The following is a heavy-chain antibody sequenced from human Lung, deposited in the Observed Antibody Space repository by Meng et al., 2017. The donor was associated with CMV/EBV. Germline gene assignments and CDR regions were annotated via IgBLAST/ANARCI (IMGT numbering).Heavy chain of an antibody. CDR3: ARGKQDAWELLAY. J-gene: IGHJ4*02. CDR1: GVSISRNIR. Sequence: QVQLKESGPGLVKPSGTLSLTCGVSGVSISRNIRWTWARQPPGKGLEWIGDIDDSGSTNYNPSLNSRISISLDKSKNHFSLKVNSATAADTAVYYCARGKQDAWELLAYWGQGALVTVSS. D-gene: IGHD1-26*01. V-gene: IGHV4-4*02. CDR2: IDDSGST.